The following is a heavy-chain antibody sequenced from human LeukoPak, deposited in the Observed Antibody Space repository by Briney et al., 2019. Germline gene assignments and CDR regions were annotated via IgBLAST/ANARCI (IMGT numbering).Heavy chain of an antibody. CDR2: ICSGGST. V-gene: IGHV3-53*01. Sequence: GGSLRLSCAASGFTVSSNYMSWVRQAPGKGLEWVSVICSGGSTYYADSVKGRFTISRDNSKNTLYLQMNSLRAEDTAVYYYARALQDGRYYYYYGMDVWGQGTTVTVSS. D-gene: IGHD4-17*01. J-gene: IGHJ6*02. CDR3: ARALQDGRYYYYYGMDV. CDR1: GFTVSSNY.